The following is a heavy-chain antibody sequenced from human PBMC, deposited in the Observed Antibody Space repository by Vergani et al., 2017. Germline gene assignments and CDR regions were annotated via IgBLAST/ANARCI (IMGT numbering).Heavy chain of an antibody. CDR3: TTGFPGSSWSTY. V-gene: IGHV3-23*01. J-gene: IGHJ4*01. Sequence: EVRLLESGGGLVQPGGSLRLSCAASGFTFNIYAMSWVRQAPGKGLEWVSTITYNGGRTYYADSVTGRFTISRDDSKAIAYLQMNSLKTEDTAVYYCTTGFPGSSWSTYWGQGTRVT. CDR1: GFTFNIYA. CDR2: ITYNGGRT. D-gene: IGHD6-13*01.